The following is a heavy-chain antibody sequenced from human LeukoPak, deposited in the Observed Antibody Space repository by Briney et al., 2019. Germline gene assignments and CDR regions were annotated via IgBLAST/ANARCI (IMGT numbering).Heavy chain of an antibody. V-gene: IGHV6-1*01. J-gene: IGHJ5*02. CDR1: GDSVSSNSAA. D-gene: IGHD2-2*02. CDR2: TYYRSKWYN. Sequence: SRTLSLTCAISGDSVSSNSAAWNWIRQSPSRGLEWLGRTYYRSKWYNDYAVSVKSRITINPDTSKNQFSLQLNSVTPEDTAVYYCARGMVVGPAAIRNNWFDPWGQGTLVTVSS. CDR3: ARGMVVGPAAIRNNWFDP.